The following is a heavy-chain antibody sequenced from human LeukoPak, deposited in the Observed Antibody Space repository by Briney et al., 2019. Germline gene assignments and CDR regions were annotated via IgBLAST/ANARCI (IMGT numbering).Heavy chain of an antibody. CDR2: ISSSSSYI. V-gene: IGHV3-21*01. J-gene: IGHJ4*02. CDR3: ARVGYSSSSFDY. D-gene: IGHD6-6*01. CDR1: EFTVSTNY. Sequence: GGSLRLSCVASEFTVSTNYMSWVRQAPGKGLEWVSSISSSSSYIYYADSVKGRFTISRDNGKNSLYLQMNSLRAEDTAVYYCARVGYSSSSFDYWGQGTLVTVSS.